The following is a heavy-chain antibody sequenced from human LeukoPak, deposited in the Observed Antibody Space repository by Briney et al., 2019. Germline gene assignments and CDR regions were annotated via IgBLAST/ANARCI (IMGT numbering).Heavy chain of an antibody. CDR1: GGSFSGNY. CDR2: INYSGST. D-gene: IGHD4-23*01. V-gene: IGHV4-34*01. Sequence: SETLSLTCAVYGGSFSGNYWSWIRQPPGKGLEWIGEINYSGSTNYNASLKSRVTISVDTSKNQFSLKLSSVTAADTAVYYCARQGGGNRNGMDVWGQGTTVTVSS. J-gene: IGHJ6*02. CDR3: ARQGGGNRNGMDV.